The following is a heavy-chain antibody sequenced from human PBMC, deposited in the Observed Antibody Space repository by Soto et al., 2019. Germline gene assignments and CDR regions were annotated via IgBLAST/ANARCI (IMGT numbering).Heavy chain of an antibody. D-gene: IGHD1-1*01. CDR1: GFTFVSYA. Sequence: GGSLRLSCAGSGFTFVSYAMSWVRQAPWKGPEWVSAISGSGSATYYADSVKGRFTISRDNSKNTLYLQMDSLRDDDTAVYYCAKDRTSSGTTVRFDPWGRGTLVTVSS. CDR2: ISGSGSAT. J-gene: IGHJ5*02. V-gene: IGHV3-23*01. CDR3: AKDRTSSGTTVRFDP.